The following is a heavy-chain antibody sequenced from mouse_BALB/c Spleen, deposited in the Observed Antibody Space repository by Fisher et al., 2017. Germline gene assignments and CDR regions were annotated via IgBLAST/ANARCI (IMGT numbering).Heavy chain of an antibody. D-gene: IGHD1-1*01. Sequence: KFKGKATLTTDKSSSTAYMQLSRLTSEDSAVYFCARPGSRGWYFDVWGAGTTVTVSS. CDR3: ARPGSRGWYFDV. V-gene: IGHV1-77*01. J-gene: IGHJ1*01.